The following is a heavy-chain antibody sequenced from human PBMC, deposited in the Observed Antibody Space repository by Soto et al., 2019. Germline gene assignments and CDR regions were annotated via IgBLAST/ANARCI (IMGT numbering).Heavy chain of an antibody. CDR2: INAGNGDT. Sequence: ASVKVSCKASRYSFTTCALHWVRQAPGQRLEWMGWINAGNGDTKYSEKFQGRVTITRDTSANTAYMELSSLRSEDTSVYYCARDPGTGAALRAYHFDYWGQGTLVTVSS. J-gene: IGHJ4*02. CDR3: ARDPGTGAALRAYHFDY. D-gene: IGHD1-1*01. V-gene: IGHV1-3*01. CDR1: RYSFTTCA.